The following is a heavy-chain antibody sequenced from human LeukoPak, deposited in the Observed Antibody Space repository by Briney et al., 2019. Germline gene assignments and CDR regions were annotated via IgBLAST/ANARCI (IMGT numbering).Heavy chain of an antibody. J-gene: IGHJ3*02. Sequence: PGGSLRLSCAASGFTFSSYSMNWVRQAPGKGLEWVSSISSSSSYIYYADSVKGRFTISRDNAKNSLYLQMNSLRAEDTAVYYCARDLGMLAAAFDIWGQGTMVTVSS. V-gene: IGHV3-21*01. CDR1: GFTFSSYS. CDR3: ARDLGMLAAAFDI. D-gene: IGHD6-13*01. CDR2: ISSSSSYI.